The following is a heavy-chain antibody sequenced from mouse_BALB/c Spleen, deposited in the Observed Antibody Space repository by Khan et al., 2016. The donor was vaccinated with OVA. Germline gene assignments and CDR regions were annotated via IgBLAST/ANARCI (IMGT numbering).Heavy chain of an antibody. J-gene: IGHJ4*01. CDR3: TRSLVDYHAMDY. CDR2: ISSGGHYT. V-gene: IGHV5-9-3*01. Sequence: EVELVESRGGLVKPGGSLKLSCSASGFTFSTYGMSWVRQTPEKRLEWVATISSGGHYTFYPDSVKGRFTISRDNAKNTLYLQMSSLRSEDTAMYYCTRSLVDYHAMDYWGQGTSVTVSS. D-gene: IGHD2-2*01. CDR1: GFTFSTYG.